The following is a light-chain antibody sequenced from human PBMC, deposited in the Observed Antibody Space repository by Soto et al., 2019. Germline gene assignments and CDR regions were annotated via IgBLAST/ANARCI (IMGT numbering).Light chain of an antibody. Sequence: SYELTQPPSVPVAPGQTARITCGGNKIGTKSVHWYQQKPGQAPVLVIYYDTDRPSGIPERFSGSNSGNTATLTISRVEAGDEADYYCQVWDGSGDLRGVFGGRTKLTVL. CDR1: KIGTKS. V-gene: IGLV3-21*04. CDR3: QVWDGSGDLRGV. J-gene: IGLJ2*01. CDR2: YDT.